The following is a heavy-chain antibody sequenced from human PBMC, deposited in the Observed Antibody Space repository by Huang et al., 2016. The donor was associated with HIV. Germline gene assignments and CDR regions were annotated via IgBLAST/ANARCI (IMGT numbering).Heavy chain of an antibody. CDR2: IDYSGST. CDR1: GGSISTHY. Sequence: QVQLQESGPGLVKPSETLSLTCTVSGGSISTHYWSWLRQPPGKGLEWSGSIDYSGSTTYSPSLKSRVTIVLDTSKNQFSLRVNSVTAADTAMYYCARDHHDFWRGYRRMYFFDHWGQGTLVTVSS. CDR3: ARDHHDFWRGYRRMYFFDH. D-gene: IGHD3-3*01. J-gene: IGHJ4*02. V-gene: IGHV4-59*11.